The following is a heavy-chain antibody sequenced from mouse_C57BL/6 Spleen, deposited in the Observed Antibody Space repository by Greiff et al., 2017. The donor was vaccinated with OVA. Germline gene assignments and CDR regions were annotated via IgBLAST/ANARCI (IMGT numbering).Heavy chain of an antibody. D-gene: IGHD1-1*01. CDR3: ARKGLRPVGYYFDY. CDR2: IYPGDGDT. Sequence: QVQLQQSGPELVKPGASVKISCKASGYAFSSSWMNWVKQRPGKGLEWIGRIYPGDGDTNYNGKFKGKATLTAGKSSSTAYMQLSSLTSEDSAVYFCARKGLRPVGYYFDYWGQGTTLTVSS. J-gene: IGHJ2*01. V-gene: IGHV1-82*01. CDR1: GYAFSSSW.